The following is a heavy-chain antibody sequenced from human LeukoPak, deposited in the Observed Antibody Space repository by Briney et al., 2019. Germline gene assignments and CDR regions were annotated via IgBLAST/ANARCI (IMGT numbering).Heavy chain of an antibody. Sequence: PSETLSLTCTVSGGSISSSSYYWGWIRQPPGKGLEWIGSIYYSGSTYYNPSLKSRVTTSVDTSKNQFSLKLSSVTAADTAVYYCARDNSGSYSIRLSMDVWGQGTTVTVSS. CDR2: IYYSGST. CDR3: ARDNSGSYSIRLSMDV. J-gene: IGHJ6*02. D-gene: IGHD1-26*01. CDR1: GGSISSSSYY. V-gene: IGHV4-39*07.